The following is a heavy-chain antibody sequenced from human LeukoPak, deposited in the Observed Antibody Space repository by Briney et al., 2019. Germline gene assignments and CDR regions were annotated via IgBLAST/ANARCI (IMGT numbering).Heavy chain of an antibody. V-gene: IGHV4-34*01. CDR3: ARQRRVIPFDY. Sequence: GTLRLSCAASGFTFSNHVMNWIRQPPGKGLEWIGEINHSGSTNYNPSLKSRVTISVDTSKNQFSLKLSSVTAADTAVYYCARQRRVIPFDYWGQGTLVTVSS. D-gene: IGHD2-21*01. CDR2: INHSGST. CDR1: GFTFSNHV. J-gene: IGHJ4*02.